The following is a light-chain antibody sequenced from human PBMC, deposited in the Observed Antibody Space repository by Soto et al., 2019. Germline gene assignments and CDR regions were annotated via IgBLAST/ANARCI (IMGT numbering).Light chain of an antibody. CDR2: VTS. CDR3: QQFGGSPPRFT. V-gene: IGKV3-20*01. CDR1: QTITSFY. Sequence: IVLTQSPGTLSLSPGERATLTCRASQTITSFYLAWYQQKPGQAPRLLIYVTSTRATGIPDRFSDSGSGTDFTLTIRNLEPEDFAVYYCQQFGGSPPRFTFGPGTKVEVK. J-gene: IGKJ3*01.